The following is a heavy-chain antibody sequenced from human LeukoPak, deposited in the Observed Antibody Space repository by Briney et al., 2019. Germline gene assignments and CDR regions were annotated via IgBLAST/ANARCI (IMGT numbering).Heavy chain of an antibody. CDR1: GFTFSSYA. D-gene: IGHD3-22*01. Sequence: GGSLRLSCAASGFTFSSYAMSWVRQVPGKGLEWVSDISGSGGSTYYADSVKGRFTISRDNAKNSLYLQMNSLRAEDTAVYYCARGAYYYEDWGQGTLVTVSS. CDR2: ISGSGGST. CDR3: ARGAYYYED. V-gene: IGHV3-23*01. J-gene: IGHJ4*02.